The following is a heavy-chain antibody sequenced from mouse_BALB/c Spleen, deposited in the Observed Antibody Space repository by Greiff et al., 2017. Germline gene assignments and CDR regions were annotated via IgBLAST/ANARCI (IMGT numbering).Heavy chain of an antibody. J-gene: IGHJ3*01. D-gene: IGHD2-2*01. CDR2: ILPGSGSI. CDR3: ARHEADYGYDVGFAY. Sequence: QVQLQQSGAELMKPGASVKISCKATGYTFSNYWIEWVKQRPGHGLEWIGEILPGSGSIKYNEKFKDKATLTADKSSSTVYMELSRLTSEDSAVYFCARHEADYGYDVGFAYWGQGTLVTVSA. V-gene: IGHV1-62-2*01. CDR1: GYTFSNYW.